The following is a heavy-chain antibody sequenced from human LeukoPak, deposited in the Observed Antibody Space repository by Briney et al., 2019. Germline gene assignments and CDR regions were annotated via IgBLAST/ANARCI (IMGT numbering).Heavy chain of an antibody. V-gene: IGHV1-69*13. CDR3: ARGGIAAAGSFDY. Sequence: SVKVSCKASGGTFSSYAINWVRQAPGQGLEWMGGIIPIFGTANYAQKFQGRVTITADESTSTAHMELSSLRSEDTAVYYCARGGIAAAGSFDYWGQGTLVTVSS. CDR2: IIPIFGTA. J-gene: IGHJ4*02. D-gene: IGHD6-13*01. CDR1: GGTFSSYA.